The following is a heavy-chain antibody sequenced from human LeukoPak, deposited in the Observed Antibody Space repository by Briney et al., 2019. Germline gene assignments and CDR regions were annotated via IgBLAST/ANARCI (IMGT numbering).Heavy chain of an antibody. V-gene: IGHV3-23*01. CDR1: GFTFSSYA. Sequence: GVSLRLSCAASGFTFSSYAMSWLGQGPGNGLEWVSAISGDSGTTLYTDSARGRFSISRDNSRNTLYLQLNSLRAEDTAVYYCARKLLHYDRNGPSFDYWGQGTLVTVSS. CDR3: ARKLLHYDRNGPSFDY. D-gene: IGHD3-22*01. CDR2: ISGDSGTT. J-gene: IGHJ4*02.